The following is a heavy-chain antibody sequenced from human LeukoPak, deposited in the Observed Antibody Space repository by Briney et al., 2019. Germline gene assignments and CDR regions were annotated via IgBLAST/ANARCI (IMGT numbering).Heavy chain of an antibody. CDR3: ARQYSSSWYMFAFDI. CDR1: GGSIRSYY. CDR2: IYTSGTT. V-gene: IGHV4-4*07. D-gene: IGHD6-13*01. J-gene: IGHJ3*02. Sequence: SETLSLTCTVSGGSIRSYYWSWIRQPAGKGLEWIGRIYTSGTTNYSPSLKSRVTMSVDTSKNQFSLKLSSVTAADTAGYYCARQYSSSWYMFAFDIWGQGTMVTVSS.